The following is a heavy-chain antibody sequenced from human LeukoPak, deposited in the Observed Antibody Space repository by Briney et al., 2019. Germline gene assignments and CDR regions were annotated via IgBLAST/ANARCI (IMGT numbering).Heavy chain of an antibody. CDR1: GFAFSSYE. CDR3: ARAGPDY. J-gene: IGHJ4*02. V-gene: IGHV3-48*03. Sequence: PGGSLRLSCAASGFAFSSYEMNWVRQAPGKGLEWVSYISTSGTTIHYADSVKGRFTISRDNVKNTLYLQMNSLRAEDMAVYYCARAGPDYWGQGTLVTVSS. CDR2: ISTSGTTI.